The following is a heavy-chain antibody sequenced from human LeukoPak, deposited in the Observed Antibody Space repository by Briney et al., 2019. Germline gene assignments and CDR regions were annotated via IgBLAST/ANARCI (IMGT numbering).Heavy chain of an antibody. CDR3: ARIGCSSTSCPDYFDY. CDR2: IYSGGST. J-gene: IGHJ4*02. D-gene: IGHD2-2*01. Sequence: GGSLRLSCAASGFTVSSNYMSWVRQAPGKGLEWVSVIYSGGSTYYADSVKGRFTISRDNSKNTLYLQMNSLRAEDTAVYYCARIGCSSTSCPDYFDYWGQGTLVTASS. CDR1: GFTVSSNY. V-gene: IGHV3-53*01.